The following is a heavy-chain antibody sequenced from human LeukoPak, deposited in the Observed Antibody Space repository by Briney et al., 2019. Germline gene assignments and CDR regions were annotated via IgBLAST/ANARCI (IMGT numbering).Heavy chain of an antibody. V-gene: IGHV3-20*04. CDR2: INWHGGST. CDR3: ARDWVGISRNAFDI. J-gene: IGHJ3*02. Sequence: PGGSLRLSCAASGFTFSSYAMSWVRQAPGKGLEWVSAINWHGGSTGYADSVKGRFTISRDNAKNSLYLQMNSLRAEDTALYYCARDWVGISRNAFDIWGQGTMVTVSS. CDR1: GFTFSSYA. D-gene: IGHD2-21*01.